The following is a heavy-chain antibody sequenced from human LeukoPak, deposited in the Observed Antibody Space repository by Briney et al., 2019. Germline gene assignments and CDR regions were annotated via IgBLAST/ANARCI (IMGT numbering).Heavy chain of an antibody. J-gene: IGHJ3*02. Sequence: PGGSLRLTCAASGFTFSSYAMSWVRQAPGKGLEWVSAISGSGGSTYYADSMKGRFTISRDNSKNMLYLQMNSLRAEDTAVYYCAKCPTRIQLDAFDIWGQGTMVTVSS. CDR1: GFTFSSYA. CDR2: ISGSGGST. CDR3: AKCPTRIQLDAFDI. V-gene: IGHV3-23*01. D-gene: IGHD5-18*01.